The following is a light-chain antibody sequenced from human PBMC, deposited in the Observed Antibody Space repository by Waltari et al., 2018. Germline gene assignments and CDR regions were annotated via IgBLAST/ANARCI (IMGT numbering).Light chain of an antibody. J-gene: IGLJ3*02. CDR1: SRDIGGYNY. CDR3: SSYTSSGTPWV. Sequence: QSALTQPASVSASPGQSITISCTGPSRDIGGYNYVSWYQEHPGRAPKLMIFEVSDRPSGVSNRFSGSKSGNTASLTISGLQADDEADYYCSSYTSSGTPWVFGGGTKLTVL. CDR2: EVS. V-gene: IGLV2-14*01.